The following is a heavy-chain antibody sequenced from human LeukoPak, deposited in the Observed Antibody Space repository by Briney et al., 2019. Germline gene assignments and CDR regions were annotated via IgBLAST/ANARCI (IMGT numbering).Heavy chain of an antibody. J-gene: IGHJ4*02. V-gene: IGHV3-23*01. CDR2: ISGSGGST. CDR3: ALTLRIAAAGNGEHDY. CDR1: GFTFSSYA. D-gene: IGHD6-13*01. Sequence: GGSLRLSCAASGFTFSSYAMSWVRQAPGKGLEWVSAISGSGGSTYYADSVKGRFTISRGNSKNTLYLQMNSLRAEDTAVYYCALTLRIAAAGNGEHDYWGQGTLVTVSS.